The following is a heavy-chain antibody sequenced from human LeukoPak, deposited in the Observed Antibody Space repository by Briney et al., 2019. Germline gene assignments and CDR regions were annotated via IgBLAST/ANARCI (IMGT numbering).Heavy chain of an antibody. CDR2: IYYSGST. CDR1: GGSISSYY. V-gene: IGHV4-59*01. J-gene: IGHJ4*02. D-gene: IGHD5-18*01. CDR3: ARASGYSYGVFDY. Sequence: PSETLSLTCTVSGGSISSYYWSWIRQPPGKGLEWIGYIYYSGSTNYNPSLKSRVTISVDTSKNQFSLKLSSVTAADTAVYYCARASGYSYGVFDYWGQGTPVTVSS.